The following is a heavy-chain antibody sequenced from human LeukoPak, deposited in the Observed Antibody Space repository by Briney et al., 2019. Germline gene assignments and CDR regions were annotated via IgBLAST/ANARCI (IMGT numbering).Heavy chain of an antibody. CDR3: ALYYYDSSGYYPGPFAY. Sequence: SVKVSCKASGGTFSSYAISWVRQAPGQGLEWMGGIIPIFGTANYAQKFQGRVTITADESTSTAYMELSSLRSEDTAVYYCALYYYDSSGYYPGPFAYWGQGALVTVSS. V-gene: IGHV1-69*13. CDR2: IIPIFGTA. J-gene: IGHJ4*02. D-gene: IGHD3-22*01. CDR1: GGTFSSYA.